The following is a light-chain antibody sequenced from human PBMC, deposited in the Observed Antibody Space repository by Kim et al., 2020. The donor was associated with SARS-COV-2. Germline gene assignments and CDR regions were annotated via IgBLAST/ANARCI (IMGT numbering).Light chain of an antibody. CDR1: HDINIF. Sequence: DIQMTQSPSSLSASVGDRVTITCRASHDINIFLNWFQQKPGEAPKLLISDASSLETGLPSRFSGSGSGTYFTFTISSLQPGDVATYYCQQFDTLPITFGGGTKLEI. V-gene: IGKV1-33*01. CDR3: QQFDTLPIT. CDR2: DAS. J-gene: IGKJ4*01.